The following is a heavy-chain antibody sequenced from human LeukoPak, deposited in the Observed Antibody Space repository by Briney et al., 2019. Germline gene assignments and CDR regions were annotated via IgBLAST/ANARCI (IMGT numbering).Heavy chain of an antibody. CDR2: IWYDGSNK. CDR1: GFTFSSYG. Sequence: PGRSLRLSCAASGFTFSSYGMHWVRQAPGKGLEWVAVIWYDGSNKYYADSVKGRFTISRDNSKNTLYLQMNSPRAEDTAVYYCAKDLRRSSSADYYYYMDVWGKGATVTVSS. D-gene: IGHD6-6*01. CDR3: AKDLRRSSSADYYYYMDV. J-gene: IGHJ6*03. V-gene: IGHV3-33*06.